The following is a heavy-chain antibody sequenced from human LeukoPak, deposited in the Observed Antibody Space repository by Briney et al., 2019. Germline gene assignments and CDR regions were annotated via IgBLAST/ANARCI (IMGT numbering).Heavy chain of an antibody. V-gene: IGHV3-9*03. Sequence: GGSLRLSCAASGFTFDDYAMHWVRQAPGKGLEWVSGVSWNSGSRGYADSVKGRFTISRDNAKNSLYLQMNSLRAEDMALYYCAKEGPTPPGRGGYYFDYWGQGTLVTVSS. CDR2: VSWNSGSR. D-gene: IGHD3-10*01. J-gene: IGHJ4*02. CDR3: AKEGPTPPGRGGYYFDY. CDR1: GFTFDDYA.